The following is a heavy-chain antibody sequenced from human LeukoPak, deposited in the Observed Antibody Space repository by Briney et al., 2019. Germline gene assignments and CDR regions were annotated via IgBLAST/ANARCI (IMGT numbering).Heavy chain of an antibody. D-gene: IGHD3-9*01. V-gene: IGHV3-23*01. CDR3: AKSDFSVLRYFDGPGRKYYGMDV. CDR1: GFTFSSHA. J-gene: IGHJ6*02. Sequence: AGSLRLSCAASGFTFSSHALSWVRQAPGKGLEWVSAISGSGGSTYYADSVKGRFTITRENSKNTLYLQMNTLRAEDTAVYYCAKSDFSVLRYFDGPGRKYYGMDVWGQGTTVTVSS. CDR2: ISGSGGST.